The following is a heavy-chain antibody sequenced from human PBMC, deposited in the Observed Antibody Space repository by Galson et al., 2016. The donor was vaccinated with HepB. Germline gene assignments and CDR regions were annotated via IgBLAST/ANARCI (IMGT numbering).Heavy chain of an antibody. J-gene: IGHJ4*02. CDR1: GFTFSGYG. CDR3: AKRTEYCPPVGCSVDY. V-gene: IGHV3-30*18. Sequence: SLRLSCAASGFTFSGYGMHWVRQAPGKGLEWVAADSLAGRRKFYADSVKGRFTISRDNSNNMLFLQMSSLRPDDTAGYYCAKRTEYCPPVGCSVDYWGQGTLVFVSS. D-gene: IGHD2/OR15-2a*01. CDR2: DSLAGRRK.